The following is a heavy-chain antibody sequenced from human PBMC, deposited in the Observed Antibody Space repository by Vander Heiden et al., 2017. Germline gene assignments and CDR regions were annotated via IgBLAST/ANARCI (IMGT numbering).Heavy chain of an antibody. CDR2: ISWNSGSI. Sequence: EVQLVESGGGLVQPGRSLRLSSAASGFTFDDYAMHWVRQAPGKGLEWVSGISWNSGSIAYADSVKGRFTISRDNAKNSLYLQMNSLRAEDTALYYCSKDKSATLGWSAFNIWGQGTMVTVSS. CDR1: GFTFDDYA. CDR3: SKDKSATLGWSAFNI. J-gene: IGHJ3*02. V-gene: IGHV3-9*01. D-gene: IGHD1-26*01.